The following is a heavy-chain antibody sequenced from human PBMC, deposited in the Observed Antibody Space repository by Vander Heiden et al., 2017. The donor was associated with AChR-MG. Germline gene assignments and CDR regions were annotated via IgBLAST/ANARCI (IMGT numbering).Heavy chain of an antibody. D-gene: IGHD3-3*01. CDR2: MNPNSGNT. CDR3: ARDYDFWSGYEGRGMDV. J-gene: IGHJ6*02. Sequence: QVQLVQSGAEVKKPGASVKVSCKASGYTFPSYDINWVRQATGQGLEWMGWMNPNSGNTGYAQKFQGRVTMTRNTSISTAYMELSSLRSEDTAVYYCARDYDFWSGYEGRGMDVWGQGTTVTVSS. CDR1: GYTFPSYD. V-gene: IGHV1-8*01.